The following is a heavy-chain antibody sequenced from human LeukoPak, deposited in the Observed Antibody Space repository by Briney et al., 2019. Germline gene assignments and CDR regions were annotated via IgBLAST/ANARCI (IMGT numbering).Heavy chain of an antibody. CDR3: AKAYYDILTGYYAPDAFDI. CDR2: ISGSGGST. J-gene: IGHJ3*02. D-gene: IGHD3-9*01. CDR1: GFTLSSYA. V-gene: IGHV3-23*01. Sequence: GASLRLSCAASGFTLSSYAMSWVRQAPGKGLEWVSAISGSGGSTYYADSVKGRFTISRDNSKNTLYLQMNSLRAEDTAVYYCAKAYYDILTGYYAPDAFDIWGQGTMVTVSS.